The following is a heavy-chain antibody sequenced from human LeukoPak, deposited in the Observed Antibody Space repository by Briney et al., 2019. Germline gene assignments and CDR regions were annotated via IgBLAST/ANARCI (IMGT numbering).Heavy chain of an antibody. J-gene: IGHJ4*02. V-gene: IGHV3-7*01. Sequence: GGSLRLSCVASGFTFSSYWMSWVRQAPGKGLEWVANIKEDGGEENYVDSVKGRFTISGDNAKKSLYLQMNGLRAEDTALYYCATMIFGGGFDYWGQGTLVTVSS. CDR2: IKEDGGEE. D-gene: IGHD3/OR15-3a*01. CDR1: GFTFSSYW. CDR3: ATMIFGGGFDY.